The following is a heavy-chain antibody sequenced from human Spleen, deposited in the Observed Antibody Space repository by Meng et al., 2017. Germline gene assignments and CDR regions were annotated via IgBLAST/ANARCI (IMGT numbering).Heavy chain of an antibody. CDR1: GFTFSNYG. V-gene: IGHV3-23*01. Sequence: GESLKISCAASGFTFSNYGMSWVRQTPGKGLEWVSDISGSGRSTHYADSVKGRLTISRDNYKNTLFLQMNSLRADDTAMYYCARDEDISAAGKLFGDYWGQGTLVTVSS. CDR2: ISGSGRST. D-gene: IGHD6-25*01. J-gene: IGHJ4*02. CDR3: ARDEDISAAGKLFGDY.